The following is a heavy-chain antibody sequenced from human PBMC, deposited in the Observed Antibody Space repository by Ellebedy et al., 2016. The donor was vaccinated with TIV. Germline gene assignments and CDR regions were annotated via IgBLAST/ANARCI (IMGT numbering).Heavy chain of an antibody. V-gene: IGHV3-23*01. D-gene: IGHD6-13*01. J-gene: IGHJ5*02. CDR3: AKSTAAGTKSGWFDP. CDR2: ISGSGGST. CDR1: GFTFSSYA. Sequence: GESLKISCAASGFTFSSYAMSWVRQAPGKGLEWVSAISGSGGSTYYADSVKGRFTISRDNSKNTLYLQMNSPRAEDTAVYYCAKSTAAGTKSGWFDPWGQGTLVTVSS.